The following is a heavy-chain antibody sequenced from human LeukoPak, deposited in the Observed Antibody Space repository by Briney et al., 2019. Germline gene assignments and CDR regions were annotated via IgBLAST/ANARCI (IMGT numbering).Heavy chain of an antibody. D-gene: IGHD3-10*01. CDR2: IRGSGSTI. CDR1: GFTFSSYE. Sequence: PGGSLRLSCAASGFTFSSYEMSWVRQAPGKGLEWVSYIRGSGSTIYYADSVQGRFTISRDNAKNSLYLQMNSLRAEDTAVYYCAREGTPSWSFNYYYYYMDVWGKGTTVTVSS. J-gene: IGHJ6*03. V-gene: IGHV3-48*03. CDR3: AREGTPSWSFNYYYYYMDV.